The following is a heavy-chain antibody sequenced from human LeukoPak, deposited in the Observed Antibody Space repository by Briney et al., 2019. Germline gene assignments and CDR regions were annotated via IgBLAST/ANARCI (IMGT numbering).Heavy chain of an antibody. CDR2: IYPGDSDT. V-gene: IGHV5-51*01. CDR1: GYSFISYW. Sequence: GESLKISCKGSGYSFISYWIGWVRQRPGKGLEWMGIIYPGDSDTRYNLSFQGQVTISADKSINTAYLQWSSLEASDTAMYYCARLRFGESDYYDGMDVWGQGTTVTVSS. CDR3: ARLRFGESDYYDGMDV. D-gene: IGHD3-10*01. J-gene: IGHJ6*02.